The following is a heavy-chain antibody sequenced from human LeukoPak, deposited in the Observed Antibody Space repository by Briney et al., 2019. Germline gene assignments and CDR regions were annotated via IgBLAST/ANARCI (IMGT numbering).Heavy chain of an antibody. Sequence: SETLSLTCIVSGGSTSSYFWSCVRPPPRAGREWIGYIYNSGNTKYNTSLKSRVTISVDTSKNQFSLKLSSVTAADTAVYYCARHLAYYDSSGYSSYNWFDPWGQGTLVTVSS. CDR2: IYNSGNT. D-gene: IGHD3-22*01. V-gene: IGHV4-4*09. J-gene: IGHJ5*02. CDR3: ARHLAYYDSSGYSSYNWFDP. CDR1: GGSTSSYF.